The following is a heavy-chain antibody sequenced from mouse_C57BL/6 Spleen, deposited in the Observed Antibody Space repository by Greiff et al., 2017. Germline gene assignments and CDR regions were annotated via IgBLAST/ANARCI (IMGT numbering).Heavy chain of an antibody. CDR3: ASIYYYGSSEFAY. J-gene: IGHJ3*01. V-gene: IGHV1-7*01. CDR2: INPSSGYT. D-gene: IGHD1-1*01. CDR1: GYTFTSYW. Sequence: VQLQQSGAELAKPGASVKLSCKASGYTFTSYWMHWVKQRPGQGLEWIGYINPSSGYTKYNQKFKDKATLTADKASSTAYMQLSSLTYEDSAVYYCASIYYYGSSEFAYWGQGTLVTVSA.